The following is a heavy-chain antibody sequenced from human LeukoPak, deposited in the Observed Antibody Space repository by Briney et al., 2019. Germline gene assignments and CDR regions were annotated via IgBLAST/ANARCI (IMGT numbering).Heavy chain of an antibody. D-gene: IGHD1-26*01. CDR2: INHSGST. V-gene: IGHV4-34*01. CDR1: GGSFSGYY. Sequence: SETLSLTCAVYGGSFSGYYWSWIRQPPGKGLEWIGEINHSGSTNYNPSLKSRVTISVDMSKNQFSLKLSSVTAADTAVYYCASAVAQSGSYGYWGQGTLVTVSS. J-gene: IGHJ4*02. CDR3: ASAVAQSGSYGY.